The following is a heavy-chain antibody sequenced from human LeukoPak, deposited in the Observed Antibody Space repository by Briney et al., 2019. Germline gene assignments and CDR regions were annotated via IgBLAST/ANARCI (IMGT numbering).Heavy chain of an antibody. CDR3: ARAGCSSTSCYGYFDY. CDR2: INPNSGGT. J-gene: IGHJ4*02. CDR1: GYTFTGYY. V-gene: IGHV1-2*02. Sequence: GASVKVSCKASGYTFTGYYMHWVRQAPGLGLEWMGCINPNSGGTNYAQKFQGRVTMTRDTSISTAYMELSRLRSDDTAVYYCARAGCSSTSCYGYFDYWGQGTLVTVSS. D-gene: IGHD2-2*01.